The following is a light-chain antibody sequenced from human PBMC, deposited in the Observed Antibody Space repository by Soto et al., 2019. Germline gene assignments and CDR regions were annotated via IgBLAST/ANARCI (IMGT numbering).Light chain of an antibody. V-gene: IGKV3-20*01. Sequence: ELVLTQSPGTLSLSPGERATLSCRATQSVISRFLAWYQQKPGQAPRLLIYGASSRATGIPDRFSGSGSGTDFTLTISRLEPEDFAVFYCQQYGSSPFTFGQGTKLEIK. CDR1: QSVISRF. CDR2: GAS. CDR3: QQYGSSPFT. J-gene: IGKJ2*01.